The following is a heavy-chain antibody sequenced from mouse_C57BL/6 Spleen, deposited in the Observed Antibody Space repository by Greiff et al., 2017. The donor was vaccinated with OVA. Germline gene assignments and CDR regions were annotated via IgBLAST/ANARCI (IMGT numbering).Heavy chain of an antibody. Sequence: EVQLVESGPELVKPGASVKMSCKASGYTFTDYNMHWVKQSHGKSLEWIGYINPNNGGTSYNQKFKGKATSTVNKSSSTAYMELRSLTSEDSAVYYCARQYDYDGRLFDYWGQGTTLTVSS. CDR1: GYTFTDYN. D-gene: IGHD2-4*01. CDR3: ARQYDYDGRLFDY. J-gene: IGHJ2*01. CDR2: INPNNGGT. V-gene: IGHV1-22*01.